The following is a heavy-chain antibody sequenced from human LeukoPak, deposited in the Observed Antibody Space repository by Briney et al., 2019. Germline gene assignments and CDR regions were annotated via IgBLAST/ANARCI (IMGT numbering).Heavy chain of an antibody. CDR1: GFTFSSYG. V-gene: IGHV3-23*01. D-gene: IGHD1-26*01. J-gene: IGHJ4*02. Sequence: PGGSLRLSCAASGFTFSSYGISWVRQAPGKGLEWVSAISATGGTTYYADSVKGRFTISRDNSKNTLYLQMNSLRAEDTAVYYCAKDRAGSYPAFDYWGQGTLVTVSS. CDR2: ISATGGTT. CDR3: AKDRAGSYPAFDY.